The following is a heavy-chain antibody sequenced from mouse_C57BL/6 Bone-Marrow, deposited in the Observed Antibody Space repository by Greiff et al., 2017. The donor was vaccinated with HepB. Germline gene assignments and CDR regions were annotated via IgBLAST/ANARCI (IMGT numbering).Heavy chain of an antibody. CDR2: IDPENGDT. CDR3: TTDGYYVCMDY. D-gene: IGHD2-3*01. CDR1: GFNIKDDY. Sequence: EVQLQQSGAELVRPGASVKLSCTASGFNIKDDYMHWVKQRPEQGLEWIGWIDPENGDTEYASKFQGKATITADTSSNTAYLQLSSLTSEDTAVYYCTTDGYYVCMDYWGQGTSVTVSS. V-gene: IGHV14-4*01. J-gene: IGHJ4*01.